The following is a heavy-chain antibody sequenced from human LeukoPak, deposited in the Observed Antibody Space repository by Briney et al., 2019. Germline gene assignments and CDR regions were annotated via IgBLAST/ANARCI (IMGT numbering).Heavy chain of an antibody. CDR3: AKGAYVIVVVTATRLDY. CDR1: GFTFSSYA. CDR2: TSGSGANT. D-gene: IGHD2-21*02. Sequence: GGSLRLSCAASGFTFSSYAMSWVRQAPGKGLEWVSGTSGSGANTFYADSVKGRFTISRDNSKNTLYLQINNMRAEDTAVYYCAKGAYVIVVVTATRLDYWGQGTLVTVSS. V-gene: IGHV3-23*01. J-gene: IGHJ4*02.